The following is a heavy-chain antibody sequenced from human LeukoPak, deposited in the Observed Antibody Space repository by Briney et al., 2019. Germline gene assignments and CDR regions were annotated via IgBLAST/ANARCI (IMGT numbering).Heavy chain of an antibody. Sequence: SETLSLTCTVSGGPISSYYWSWIRQPPGKGLEWIGYIYYSGSTNYNPSLKGRVTISVDTSKNQFSLKLSSVTAAATAVYYCARVRGSGIRWFDPWGQGTLVTVSS. CDR2: IYYSGST. D-gene: IGHD3-10*01. J-gene: IGHJ5*02. V-gene: IGHV4-59*01. CDR1: GGPISSYY. CDR3: ARVRGSGIRWFDP.